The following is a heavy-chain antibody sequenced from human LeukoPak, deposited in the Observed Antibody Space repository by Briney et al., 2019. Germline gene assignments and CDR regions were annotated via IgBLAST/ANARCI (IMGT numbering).Heavy chain of an antibody. CDR3: AKDRRPLFRIVGATTDY. D-gene: IGHD1-26*01. CDR1: GFTFSSYA. V-gene: IGHV3-23*01. J-gene: IGHJ4*02. CDR2: ISGSGGST. Sequence: PGGSLRLSCAASGFTFSSYAMSWVRQAPGKGLEWVSAISGSGGSTYYADSVKGRFTISRDNSKNTLYLQMSSLRAEDTAVYYCAKDRRPLFRIVGATTDYWGQGTLVTVSS.